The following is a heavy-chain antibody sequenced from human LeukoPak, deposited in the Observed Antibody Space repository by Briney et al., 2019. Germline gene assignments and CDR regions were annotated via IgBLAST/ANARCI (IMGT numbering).Heavy chain of an antibody. CDR3: AREHDFWSEKNNWFDP. D-gene: IGHD3-3*01. V-gene: IGHV3-23*01. CDR1: GFTFSSYA. CDR2: ISGSGGST. Sequence: GGSLRLSCSASGFTFSSYAMSWVRQAPGKGLEWVSAISGSGGSTYYADSVKGRFTISRDNSKNSLYLQMNGLRAEDTAVYYCAREHDFWSEKNNWFDPWGQGTLVTVSS. J-gene: IGHJ5*02.